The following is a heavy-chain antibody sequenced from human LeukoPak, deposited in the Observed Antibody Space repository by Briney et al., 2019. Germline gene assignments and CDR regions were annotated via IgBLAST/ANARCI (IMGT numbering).Heavy chain of an antibody. CDR1: GGSISSYY. CDR3: ARDIVVVVAPLGYYYYGMDV. J-gene: IGHJ6*02. V-gene: IGHV4-4*07. CDR2: VYISGST. Sequence: SETLSLTCTVSGGSISSYYWSWIRQPAGKGLEWIGRVYISGSTNSNPSLKSRVTMSLDTSKNQFSLKLSSVTAADTAVYYCARDIVVVVAPLGYYYYGMDVWGQGTTVTVSS. D-gene: IGHD2-15*01.